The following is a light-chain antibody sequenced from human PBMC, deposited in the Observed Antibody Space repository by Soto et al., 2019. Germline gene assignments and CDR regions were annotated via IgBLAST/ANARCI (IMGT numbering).Light chain of an antibody. Sequence: EIVLTQSPGTLALSPGERATLSCRASQSVNNNYLTWYQQKRGQAPRLLIHGASSRATGIPDRFSGSGSGTEFTLTISRLEPEDFAVYYCQQYGSSPFTFGTGTRVGIK. V-gene: IGKV3-20*01. CDR3: QQYGSSPFT. CDR1: QSVNNNY. J-gene: IGKJ3*01. CDR2: GAS.